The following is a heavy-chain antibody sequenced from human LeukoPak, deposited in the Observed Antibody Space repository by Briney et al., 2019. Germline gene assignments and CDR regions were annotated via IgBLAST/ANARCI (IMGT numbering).Heavy chain of an antibody. CDR3: AKDPTYYSGSYFHS. V-gene: IGHV3-23*01. CDR1: GFTFSSNA. Sequence: PGGSLRLSCAASGFTFSSNAMNWVRQAPGKGLEWVSTISGSAGETYYADSLKGRFTISRDNSKNTLYLQMNNLRAEDTAVYYCAKDPTYYSGSYFHSWGQGTLVTVSS. J-gene: IGHJ4*02. CDR2: ISGSAGET. D-gene: IGHD5-12*01.